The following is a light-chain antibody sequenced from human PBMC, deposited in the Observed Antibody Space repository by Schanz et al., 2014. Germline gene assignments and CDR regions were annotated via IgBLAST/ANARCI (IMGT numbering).Light chain of an antibody. CDR3: QSYENSLSVSYV. V-gene: IGLV2-14*01. CDR1: SSDVGSYNY. Sequence: QSALTQPASVSGSPGQSITISCTGTSSDVGSYNYVSWYQQHPGKAPKLMIYEVTKRPSGVPDRFSGSKSGNTASLAITGLQAEDEADYYCQSYENSLSVSYVFGSGTKLTVL. J-gene: IGLJ1*01. CDR2: EVT.